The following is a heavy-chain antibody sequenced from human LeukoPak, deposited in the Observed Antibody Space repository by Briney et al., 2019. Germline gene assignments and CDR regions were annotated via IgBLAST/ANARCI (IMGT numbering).Heavy chain of an antibody. V-gene: IGHV3-23*01. CDR3: AKGAGANEQQLRFGYFDY. D-gene: IGHD6-13*01. CDR2: ISGSGGST. CDR1: GFTFSSYA. Sequence: GGSLRLSCAASGFTFSSYAMSWVRQAPGKGLEWVSAISGSGGSTYYADSVKGRFTISRDNSKNTLYLQMNSLRAEDTAVYYCAKGAGANEQQLRFGYFDYWGQGTLVTVSS. J-gene: IGHJ4*02.